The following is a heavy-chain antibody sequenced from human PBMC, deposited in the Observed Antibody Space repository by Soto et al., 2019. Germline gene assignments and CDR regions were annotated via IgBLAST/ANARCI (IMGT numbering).Heavy chain of an antibody. CDR1: GGTFSSYA. Sequence: ASVKVSCKASGGTFSSYAISWVRQAPGQGLEWMGGIIPIFGTANYAQKFQGRVTITADKSTSTAYMELSSLRSEDTAVYYCARSRYCSSTSCYMHFDYWGQGTLVTVSS. J-gene: IGHJ4*02. CDR2: IIPIFGTA. D-gene: IGHD2-2*02. V-gene: IGHV1-69*06. CDR3: ARSRYCSSTSCYMHFDY.